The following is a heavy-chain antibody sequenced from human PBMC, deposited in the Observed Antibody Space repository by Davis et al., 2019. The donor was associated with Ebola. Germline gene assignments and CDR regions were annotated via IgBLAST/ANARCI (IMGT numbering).Heavy chain of an antibody. V-gene: IGHV3-30*03. CDR3: ARESYYYDSSGYYPIFDY. CDR2: ISYDGSNK. J-gene: IGHJ4*02. Sequence: GESLKISCAASGFTFSSYGMHWVRQAPGKGLEWVAVISYDGSNKYYADSVKGRFTISRDNSKNTLYLQMNSLRAEDTAVYYCARESYYYDSSGYYPIFDYWGQGTLVTVSS. CDR1: GFTFSSYG. D-gene: IGHD3-22*01.